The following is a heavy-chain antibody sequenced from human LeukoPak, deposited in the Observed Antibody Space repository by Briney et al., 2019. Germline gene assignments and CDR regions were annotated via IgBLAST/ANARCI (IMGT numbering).Heavy chain of an antibody. CDR3: TISSSWYSEYFQH. V-gene: IGHV3-49*04. Sequence: GGSLRLSCTASGFTLGDYAMSWVRQAPGKGLEWVGFIRSKAYGGTTEYAASVKGRFTISRDDSKSIAYLQMNSLKTEDTAVYYCTISSSWYSEYFQHWGQGTLVTVSS. D-gene: IGHD6-13*01. CDR1: GFTLGDYA. CDR2: IRSKAYGGTT. J-gene: IGHJ1*01.